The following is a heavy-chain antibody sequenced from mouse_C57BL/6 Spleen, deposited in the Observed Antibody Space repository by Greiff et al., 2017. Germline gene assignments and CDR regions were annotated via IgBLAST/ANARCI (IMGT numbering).Heavy chain of an antibody. D-gene: IGHD1-1*01. V-gene: IGHV1-47*01. J-gene: IGHJ4*01. Sequence: QVQLQQSGAELVKPGASVKMSCKASGYTFTTYPIEWMKQNHGKSLEWIGNFHPYNDDTTYNEKFKGKATLTVEKSSSTVYLELSRLTSDDSAVYYCERQGSSDPYAMDYWGQGTSVTVSS. CDR1: GYTFTTYP. CDR2: FHPYNDDT. CDR3: ERQGSSDPYAMDY.